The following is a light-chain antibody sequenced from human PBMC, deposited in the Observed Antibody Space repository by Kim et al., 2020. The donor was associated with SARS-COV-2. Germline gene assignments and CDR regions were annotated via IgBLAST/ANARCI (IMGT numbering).Light chain of an antibody. Sequence: SSVGDRVTLSCRASQGIAKDLAWFQQKPGKAPKSLIYGASSLQSGVPWRFSGSGSGTEFTLTITSLQPEDFATYFCQQYNSYPLAFGGGTKVEIK. V-gene: IGKV1-16*01. J-gene: IGKJ4*01. CDR1: QGIAKD. CDR2: GAS. CDR3: QQYNSYPLA.